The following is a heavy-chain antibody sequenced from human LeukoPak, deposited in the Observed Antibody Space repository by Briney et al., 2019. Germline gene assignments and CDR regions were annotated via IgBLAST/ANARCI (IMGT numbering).Heavy chain of an antibody. V-gene: IGHV1-46*01. Sequence: AASVKVSCKASGCTFIDYYMHWVRQAPGQGLEWMGIINPRGGSTIYAQDFQGRVTLTRDTSTSTVYMELSSLRSEDTAVYYCARRYYDNSGHSYGYYFDYWGQGTLVTVSS. CDR3: ARRYYDNSGHSYGYYFDY. D-gene: IGHD3-22*01. CDR2: INPRGGST. J-gene: IGHJ4*02. CDR1: GCTFIDYY.